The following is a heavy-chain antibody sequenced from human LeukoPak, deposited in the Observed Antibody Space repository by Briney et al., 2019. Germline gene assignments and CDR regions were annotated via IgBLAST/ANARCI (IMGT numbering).Heavy chain of an antibody. CDR3: ARDRGRTGTRSFDY. D-gene: IGHD1-7*01. J-gene: IGHJ4*02. CDR2: IKQDGSEK. Sequence: PGGSLRLSCAASGFTFSSYWMSWVRQAPGKGLEWVANIKQDGSEKYYVDSVKGRFTVSRDNAKNSLYLQMNSLRAEDTAVYYCARDRGRTGTRSFDYWGQGTLVTVSS. CDR1: GFTFSSYW. V-gene: IGHV3-7*01.